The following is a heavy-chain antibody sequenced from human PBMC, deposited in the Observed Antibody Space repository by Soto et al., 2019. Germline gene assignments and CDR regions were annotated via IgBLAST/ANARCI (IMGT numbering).Heavy chain of an antibody. J-gene: IGHJ6*02. Sequence: ASVKVSCKASGYTFTSYAIHWVRQAPGQRLEWMGWIDAGDGNTIYSQKFQDRVTMTRETSTDTAYMELSSLRSEDTAVYFCATDPGSTNYYYDGMDVWGQGTTVTVSS. V-gene: IGHV1-3*01. CDR1: GYTFTSYA. D-gene: IGHD2-8*01. CDR2: IDAGDGNT. CDR3: ATDPGSTNYYYDGMDV.